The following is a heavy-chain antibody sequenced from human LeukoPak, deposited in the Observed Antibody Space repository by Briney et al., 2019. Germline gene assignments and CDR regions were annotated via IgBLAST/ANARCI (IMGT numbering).Heavy chain of an antibody. Sequence: PGGSLRLACAASGFTFGGSAMHWVRQASGKGLEWVGRIRSKANSYATAYAASVKGRFTISRDDSKNTAYLQMNSLKTEDTAVYYCTRLDCSSTSCSDYWGQGTLVTVSS. V-gene: IGHV3-73*01. J-gene: IGHJ4*02. D-gene: IGHD2-2*01. CDR2: IRSKANSYAT. CDR3: TRLDCSSTSCSDY. CDR1: GFTFGGSA.